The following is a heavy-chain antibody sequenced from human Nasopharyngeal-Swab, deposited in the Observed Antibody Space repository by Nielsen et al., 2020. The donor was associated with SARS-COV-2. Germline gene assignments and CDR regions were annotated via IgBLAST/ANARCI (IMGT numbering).Heavy chain of an antibody. Sequence: ESLKISCTVSGGFISSYYWSWIRQPPGKGLEWIAYIYNSGSTNYNPSLKSRVSISVDTSKNQFSLRLSSVTAADTAVYYCARTGYSASSQYYFDYWGQGTLVTVSS. J-gene: IGHJ4*02. CDR2: IYNSGST. V-gene: IGHV4-59*01. CDR3: ARTGYSASSQYYFDY. CDR1: GGFISSYY. D-gene: IGHD1-26*01.